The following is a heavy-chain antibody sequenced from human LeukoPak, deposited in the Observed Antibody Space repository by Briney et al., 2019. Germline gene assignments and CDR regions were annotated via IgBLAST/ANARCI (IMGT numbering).Heavy chain of an antibody. V-gene: IGHV3-30-3*01. J-gene: IGHJ4*02. CDR1: GFTFSSYA. CDR3: ARRGHYGDYYFDY. D-gene: IGHD4-17*01. CDR2: ISYDGSNK. Sequence: PGGSLRLSCAASGFTFSSYAMHWVRQAPGKGLEWVAVISYDGSNKYYADSVKGRFTISRDNSKNTLYLQMNSLRAEDTAVYYCARRGHYGDYYFDYWGQGTLVTVSS.